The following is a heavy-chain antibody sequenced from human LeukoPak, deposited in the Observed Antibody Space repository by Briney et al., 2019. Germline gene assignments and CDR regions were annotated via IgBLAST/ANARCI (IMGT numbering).Heavy chain of an antibody. CDR3: ARGGGEVVWEQWLVRGYFDL. Sequence: GGSLRLSCAASGFTFSDYYMSWIRQAPGKGLEWISYISSSASTRNYADSVKGRFTISRDNAKNSLYLQMNSLRAEDTAVYYCARGGGEVVWEQWLVRGYFDLWGRGTLVTVSS. J-gene: IGHJ2*01. D-gene: IGHD6-19*01. CDR1: GFTFSDYY. CDR2: ISSSASTR. V-gene: IGHV3-11*04.